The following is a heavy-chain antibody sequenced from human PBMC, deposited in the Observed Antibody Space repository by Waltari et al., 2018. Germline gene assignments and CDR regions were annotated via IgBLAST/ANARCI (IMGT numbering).Heavy chain of an antibody. CDR1: GYTFTGYY. V-gene: IGHV1-2*06. Sequence: QVQLVQSGAEVKKPGASVKVSCKASGYTFTGYYMHWVRQAPGQGLEWMGRINPNSGGTNYAQKFQGRVTRTRDTSSSTADMELSRLRSDDTAVYYCAIALSQNYYDSSLRFDYWGQGTLVTVSS. CDR3: AIALSQNYYDSSLRFDY. J-gene: IGHJ4*02. D-gene: IGHD3-22*01. CDR2: INPNSGGT.